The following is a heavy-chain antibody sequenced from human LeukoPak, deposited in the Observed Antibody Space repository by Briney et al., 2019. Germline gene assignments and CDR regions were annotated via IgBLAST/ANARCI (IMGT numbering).Heavy chain of an antibody. Sequence: GASVKVSCKASGYTFTGYYMHWVRQAPGQGLEWMGWINPNSGGTNYAQKFQGRVTMTEDTSTDTAYMELSSLRSEDTAVYYCARDNSVEDTAWWFDPWGQGTLVTVSS. CDR1: GYTFTGYY. V-gene: IGHV1-2*02. CDR3: ARDNSVEDTAWWFDP. CDR2: INPNSGGT. J-gene: IGHJ5*02. D-gene: IGHD4-23*01.